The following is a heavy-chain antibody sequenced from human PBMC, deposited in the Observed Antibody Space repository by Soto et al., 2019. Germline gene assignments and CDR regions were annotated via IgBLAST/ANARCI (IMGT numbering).Heavy chain of an antibody. CDR2: IDWDDDK. CDR1: GFSLSTSGMC. V-gene: IGHV2-70*01. Sequence: SGPTLVNPTQTLTLTCTFSGFSLSTSGMCVSWIRQPPGKALEWLALIDWDDDKYYSTSLKTRLTISKDTSKNQVVLTMTNMDPVDTAPYYCARMPVPYYYCGMDVWGQGTTVTVSS. CDR3: ARMPVPYYYCGMDV. J-gene: IGHJ6*02. D-gene: IGHD6-6*01.